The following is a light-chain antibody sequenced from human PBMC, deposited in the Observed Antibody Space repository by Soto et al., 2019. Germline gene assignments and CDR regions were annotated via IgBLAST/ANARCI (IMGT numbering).Light chain of an antibody. J-gene: IGLJ1*01. CDR2: DFN. CDR1: SSDAHAYIF. Sequence: QSVLTQPPSASGSPGQSVTISCTGTSSDAHAYIFVSWYQQHPGKAPKLMVYDFNRQPPGVPDRFFGSKSGITASLTVSGLQGEEEADYYCVSFAGGTYVFGTGTKVTVL. V-gene: IGLV2-8*01. CDR3: VSFAGGTYV.